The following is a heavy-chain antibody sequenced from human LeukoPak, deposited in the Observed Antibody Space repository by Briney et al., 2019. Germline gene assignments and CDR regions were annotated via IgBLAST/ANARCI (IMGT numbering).Heavy chain of an antibody. CDR3: ARELVTAGHWYFDL. D-gene: IGHD2-2*01. CDR2: IGTAGDT. CDR1: GFTFTNHD. V-gene: IGHV3-13*04. J-gene: IGHJ2*01. Sequence: GGSLRLSCAASGFTFTNHDMHWVRQPRGKGLEWVSSIGTAGDTNYQGSVKGRFTTSRDNAKNSLYLQMNSLRDGDTAVYYCARELVTAGHWYFDLWGRGTLVTVSS.